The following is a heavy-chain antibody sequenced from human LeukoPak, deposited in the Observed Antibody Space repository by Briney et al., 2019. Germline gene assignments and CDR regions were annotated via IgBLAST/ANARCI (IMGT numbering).Heavy chain of an antibody. J-gene: IGHJ4*02. CDR2: VIVSGIST. CDR1: GFTFSIYA. Sequence: PGGSLRLSYAASGFTFSIYAMSWVRQAPGKGLEWVSSVIVSGISTYYAGSVRGRFTISRDNSKNTLYLQMNSLRAEDTALYYCAKGTTALSSSWLFDYWGQGTLVTVSS. V-gene: IGHV3-23*01. CDR3: AKGTTALSSSWLFDY. D-gene: IGHD6-13*01.